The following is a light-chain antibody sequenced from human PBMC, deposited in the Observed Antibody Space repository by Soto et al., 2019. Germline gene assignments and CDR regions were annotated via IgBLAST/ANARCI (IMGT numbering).Light chain of an antibody. J-gene: IGKJ1*01. V-gene: IGKV3-20*01. CDR2: GAS. CDR1: QSVSINY. Sequence: EIVLTQSPGTLSLSPGERATLSCRASQSVSINYLAWYQQKPGQAPRLLIYGASNRATGIPDRFSGSGSGTEFTLTISSLQSDDFAVYYCQQYGSSGTFGQGTKVDI. CDR3: QQYGSSGT.